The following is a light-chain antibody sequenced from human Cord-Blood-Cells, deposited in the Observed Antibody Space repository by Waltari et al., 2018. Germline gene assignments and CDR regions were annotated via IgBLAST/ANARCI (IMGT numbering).Light chain of an antibody. Sequence: AIQMTQSPSSLSASVGDNATVTCRASQGIRNDLGWYQQKPGKAPKLLIYAASSLQSGVPSRYRGSVSGTDFTLTISSLQPEDFATYYCLQDYNYPYTFGQGTKLEIK. CDR3: LQDYNYPYT. V-gene: IGKV1-6*01. J-gene: IGKJ2*01. CDR2: AAS. CDR1: QGIRND.